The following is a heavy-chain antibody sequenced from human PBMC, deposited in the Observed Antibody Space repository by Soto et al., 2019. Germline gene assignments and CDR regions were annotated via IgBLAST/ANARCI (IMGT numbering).Heavy chain of an antibody. CDR1: GFTVSSSY. J-gene: IGHJ6*02. CDR2: SYSGGST. Sequence: LRLSCAASGFTVSSSYMSWVRQAPGKGLEWVSVSYSGGSTYYADSVKGRFTISRDNSKNTLYLQMNCLRAEDTAVYYCARDLSVLLWFGEPLDYYYGMDVWGQGTTVTVSS. CDR3: ARDLSVLLWFGEPLDYYYGMDV. D-gene: IGHD3-10*01. V-gene: IGHV3-53*01.